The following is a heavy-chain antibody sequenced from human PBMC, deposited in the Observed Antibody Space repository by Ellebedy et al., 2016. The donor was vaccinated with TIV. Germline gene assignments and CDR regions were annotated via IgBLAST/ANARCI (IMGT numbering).Heavy chain of an antibody. CDR3: ARDGYAYATDV. Sequence: GESLKISCAASGFTFSSYSIDWVRQAPGKGLEWVSSISPRSDYIYYRDSVKGRFTISRDNAKNSLYLHMSGLRAEDTALYYCARDGYAYATDVWGQGTTVTVSS. CDR2: ISPRSDYI. V-gene: IGHV3-21*01. J-gene: IGHJ6*02. D-gene: IGHD5-18*01. CDR1: GFTFSSYS.